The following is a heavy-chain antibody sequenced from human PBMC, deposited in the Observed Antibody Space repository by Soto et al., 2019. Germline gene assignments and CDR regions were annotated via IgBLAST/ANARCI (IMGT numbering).Heavy chain of an antibody. V-gene: IGHV4-59*01. CDR3: ARVASNPGYYYYMDV. CDR1: GGSISSYC. Sequence: TSETLSLTCTVSGGSISSYCWSWIRQPPGKGLEWIGYIYYSGSANYNPSLKSRVTISVDTSKNQFSLKLSSVTAADTAVYYCARVASNPGYYYYMDVWGKGTTVTVSS. J-gene: IGHJ6*03. D-gene: IGHD4-4*01. CDR2: IYYSGSA.